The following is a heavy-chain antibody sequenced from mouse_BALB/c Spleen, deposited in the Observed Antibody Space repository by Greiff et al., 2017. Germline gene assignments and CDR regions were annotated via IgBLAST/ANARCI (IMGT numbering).Heavy chain of an antibody. V-gene: IGHV1-69*01. CDR3: ARTTTVVAYYAMDY. J-gene: IGHJ4*01. Sequence: QVQLQQPGAELVMPGASVKMSCKASGYTFTDYWMHWVKQRPGQGLEWIGAIDTSDSYTSYNQKFKGKATLTVDESSSTAYMQLSSLTPEDSAVYYCARTTTVVAYYAMDYWGQGTSVTVSS. D-gene: IGHD1-1*01. CDR1: GYTFTDYW. CDR2: IDTSDSYT.